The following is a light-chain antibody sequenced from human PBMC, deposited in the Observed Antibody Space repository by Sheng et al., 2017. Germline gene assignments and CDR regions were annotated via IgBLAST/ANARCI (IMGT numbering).Light chain of an antibody. J-gene: IGKJ2*02. Sequence: DIQMTQSPSTLSASVGDRVTITCRASQSISSWLAWYQQKPGKAPKLLIYKASSLESGVPSRFSGSGSGTEFTLTISSLQPDDFATYYCQQYNSYGTFGQGTXLEIK. V-gene: IGKV1-5*03. CDR1: QSISSW. CDR3: QQYNSYGT. CDR2: KAS.